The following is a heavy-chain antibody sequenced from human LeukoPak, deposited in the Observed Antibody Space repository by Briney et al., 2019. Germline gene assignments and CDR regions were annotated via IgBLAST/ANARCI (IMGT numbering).Heavy chain of an antibody. CDR3: ARDLGTYYYDSSGYYPPGDY. D-gene: IGHD3-22*01. J-gene: IGHJ4*02. CDR1: GYTFTSYG. V-gene: IGHV1-18*01. CDR2: ISAYNGNT. Sequence: ASVNVSCKASGYTFTSYGISWVRHAPGQGLEWMGWISAYNGNTNYAQKLQGRVTMTTDTSTSTAYMELRSLRSDDTAVYYYARDLGTYYYDSSGYYPPGDYWGQGTLVTVSS.